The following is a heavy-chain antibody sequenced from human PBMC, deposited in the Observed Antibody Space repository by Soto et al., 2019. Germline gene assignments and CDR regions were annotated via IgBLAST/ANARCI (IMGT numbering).Heavy chain of an antibody. CDR3: AKSSGYDFFYYGMDI. J-gene: IGHJ6*02. Sequence: SETLSLTCTISGGSLNSSHWSWIRQSPGKGLEWIGRIYARGVTNYNPSLKSRVTMSGDPSRNQFSLRLTSVTVADTAVYYCAKSSGYDFFYYGMDIWGRGTTVTVS. V-gene: IGHV4-4*07. D-gene: IGHD5-18*01. CDR2: IYARGVT. CDR1: GGSLNSSH.